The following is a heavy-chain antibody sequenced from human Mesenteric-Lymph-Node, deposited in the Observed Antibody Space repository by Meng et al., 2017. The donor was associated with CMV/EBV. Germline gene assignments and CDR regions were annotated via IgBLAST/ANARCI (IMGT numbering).Heavy chain of an antibody. D-gene: IGHD4-11*01. V-gene: IGHV3-21*01. CDR1: GFTFSDYE. CDR2: ISSSSSYI. J-gene: IGHJ6*02. Sequence: GESLKISCSASGFTFSDYEMNWVRQAPGKGLEWVSSISSSSSYIYYADSVKGRFTISRDNAKNSLFLQMNSLRAEDTAVYSCARSGDYSDFPVPDNYYYYYGMDVWGQGTTVTVSS. CDR3: ARSGDYSDFPVPDNYYYYYGMDV.